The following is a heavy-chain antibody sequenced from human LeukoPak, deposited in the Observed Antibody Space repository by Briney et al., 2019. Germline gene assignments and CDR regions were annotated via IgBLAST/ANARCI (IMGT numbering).Heavy chain of an antibody. D-gene: IGHD3-22*01. CDR3: AKRDDSGGNLVDL. Sequence: SETVSLTCTVSGGSIRSGSHYWAWIRQPPGEGLEWIVNIYYSVGTYYHPSLENRVTISINTSKNHFSLKLSSLSAADTYVYYCAKRDDSGGNLVDLWGQGTLVTVS. V-gene: IGHV4-39*02. CDR1: GGSIRSGSHY. J-gene: IGHJ4*02. CDR2: IYYSVGT.